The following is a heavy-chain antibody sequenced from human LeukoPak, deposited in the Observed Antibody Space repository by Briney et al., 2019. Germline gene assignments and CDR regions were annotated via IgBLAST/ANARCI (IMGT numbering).Heavy chain of an antibody. Sequence: PSETLSLTCTVSGGSIISGGYYWSWIRQAPGKGLEWVSVIYSGGGTYYADSVKGRFTISRDNSKNTLYLQMNSLRAEDTAVYYCARWVDIVATTNPLTVSYFDYWGQGTLVTVSS. CDR2: IYSGGGT. CDR3: ARWVDIVATTNPLTVSYFDY. V-gene: IGHV3-66*01. D-gene: IGHD5-12*01. CDR1: GGSIISGGYY. J-gene: IGHJ4*02.